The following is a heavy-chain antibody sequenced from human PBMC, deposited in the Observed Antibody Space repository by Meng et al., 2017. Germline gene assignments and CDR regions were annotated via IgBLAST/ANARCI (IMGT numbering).Heavy chain of an antibody. J-gene: IGHJ6*02. CDR3: AKDRPLGSYYPYYYYYGMDV. CDR2: IWYDGSNK. Sequence: GESLKISCAASGFTFSSYGMHWVRQAPGKGLEWVAVIWYDGSNKYYAASVKGRFIISRDNSKNTLYLQMNSLRAEDTAVYYCAKDRPLGSYYPYYYYYGMDVWGQGTTVTVSS. D-gene: IGHD1-26*01. V-gene: IGHV3-33*06. CDR1: GFTFSSYG.